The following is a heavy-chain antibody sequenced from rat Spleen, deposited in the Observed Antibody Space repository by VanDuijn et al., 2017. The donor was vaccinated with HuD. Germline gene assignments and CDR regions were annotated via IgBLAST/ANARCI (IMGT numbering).Heavy chain of an antibody. CDR1: GFTFSDYY. Sequence: EVQLVESGGGLVQPGRSLKFSCAASGFTFSDYYMAWVRQAPKKGLEWVASISYEGSTTYYGDSVKGRFAISRDDAKSTLFLQMNSLRSEDTATYYCARHRAYWFAYWGQGTLVTVSS. CDR2: ISYEGSTT. CDR3: ARHRAYWFAY. D-gene: IGHD4-1*01. V-gene: IGHV5-22*01. J-gene: IGHJ3*01.